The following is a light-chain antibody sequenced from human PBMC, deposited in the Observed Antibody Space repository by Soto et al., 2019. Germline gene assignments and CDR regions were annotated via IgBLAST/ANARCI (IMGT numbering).Light chain of an antibody. CDR1: SSDVGGYNY. CDR2: EVN. CDR3: SSYAVSSNV. Sequence: QSALTQPPSASGSPGQXVXXXXTGTSSDVGGYNYVSWYQQHPGKAPKLMIYEVNKRPSGVPDRFSGSKSGNTASLTVSGLQAEDEADYYCSSYAVSSNVFGTGTKLTVL. V-gene: IGLV2-8*01. J-gene: IGLJ1*01.